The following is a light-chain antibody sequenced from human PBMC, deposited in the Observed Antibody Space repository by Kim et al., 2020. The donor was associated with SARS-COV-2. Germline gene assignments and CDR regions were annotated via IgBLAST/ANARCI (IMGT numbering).Light chain of an antibody. CDR1: SLRSYY. CDR2: GKN. CDR3: QSRDSSDKVV. Sequence: VALGQTVEITWQGNSLRSYYASWNQQEPGQAPVLVIYGKNNRPSGIPDRFSGSSSGNTASLTITGAQAEDEADYYCQSRDSSDKVVFGGGTQLTVL. J-gene: IGLJ2*01. V-gene: IGLV3-19*01.